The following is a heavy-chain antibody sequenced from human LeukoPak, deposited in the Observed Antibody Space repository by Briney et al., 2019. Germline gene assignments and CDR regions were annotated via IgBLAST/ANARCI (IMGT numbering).Heavy chain of an antibody. Sequence: PGGSLRLSCAASGFTVSSNYMSWVRQAPGKGLEWVSVIYSDGNTYYADSVKGRFTISRDNSKNTLYLQMNSLRAEDTAVYYCARDISHYYDSSGYLRGDFDYWGQGTLVTVSS. J-gene: IGHJ4*02. CDR2: IYSDGNT. CDR1: GFTVSSNY. D-gene: IGHD3-22*01. V-gene: IGHV3-66*01. CDR3: ARDISHYYDSSGYLRGDFDY.